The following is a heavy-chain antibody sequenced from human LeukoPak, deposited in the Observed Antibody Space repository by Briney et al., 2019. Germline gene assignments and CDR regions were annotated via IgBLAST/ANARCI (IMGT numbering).Heavy chain of an antibody. CDR3: AKQSYARSLGE. D-gene: IGHD2-8*01. V-gene: IGHV3-23*01. J-gene: IGHJ4*02. CDR1: GFPFSDFS. CDR2: TNSDGTTT. Sequence: GGSLRLSCATSGFPFSDFSMTWVRQAPGKGQEWISTTNSDGTTTYYAESVRGRFTISRDNSKNALYLQMSSLRVEDTAIYYCAKQSYARSLGEGGPGTLVTVSS.